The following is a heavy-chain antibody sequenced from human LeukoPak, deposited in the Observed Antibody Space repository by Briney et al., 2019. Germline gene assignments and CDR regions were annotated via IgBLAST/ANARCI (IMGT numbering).Heavy chain of an antibody. D-gene: IGHD1-26*01. CDR3: ARDVSSTPNWEFDY. V-gene: IGHV1-2*06. CDR2: INANRGGT. CDR1: GYTFADYF. Sequence: ASXKVSCKTSGYTFADYFIHWVRQAPGQGLEWMGRINANRGGTEYQQKFQGRVTMTRDTSISTAYVEVNWLISDDTAIYYCARDVSSTPNWEFDYWGQGTLVTVSS. J-gene: IGHJ4*02.